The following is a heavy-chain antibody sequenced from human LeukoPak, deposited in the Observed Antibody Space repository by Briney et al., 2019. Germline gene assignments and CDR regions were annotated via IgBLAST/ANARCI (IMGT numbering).Heavy chain of an antibody. CDR3: ATTIFGVVTQSY. D-gene: IGHD3-3*01. J-gene: IGHJ4*02. CDR2: ISSRSTYI. V-gene: IGHV3-21*01. CDR1: GFIFGDKT. Sequence: GGPLRLSCTASGFIFGDKTMNWAGQAPGKGLEGVSSISSRSTYINYGDSLKGRCTISRDNAGNSLHLQIDSLRDEDTAVYYCATTIFGVVTQSYWGQGTLLSVSS.